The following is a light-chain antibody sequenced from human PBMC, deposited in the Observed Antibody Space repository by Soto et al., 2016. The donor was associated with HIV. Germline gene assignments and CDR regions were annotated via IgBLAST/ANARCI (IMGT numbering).Light chain of an antibody. CDR3: QAWDSNTHVV. CDR2: QDS. Sequence: SYELTQSPSVSVSPGQTASITCSGDKLGDKYTCWHQQKPGQSPVLVIYQDSRRPSGIPERFSGSNSGNTATLTISGTQAMDEADYYCQAWDSNTHVVFGGGTKLTVL. V-gene: IGLV3-1*01. CDR1: KLGDKY. J-gene: IGLJ2*01.